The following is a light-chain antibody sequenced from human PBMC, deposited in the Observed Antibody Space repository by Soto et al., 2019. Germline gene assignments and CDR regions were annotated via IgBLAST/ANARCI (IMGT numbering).Light chain of an antibody. CDR1: SSDIGGYSY. Sequence: QSALTQSASVSASPGQSITISCIGTSSDIGGYSYVSWYQQHPGKAPKLLIRDVNYRPSGISARFSGSKSGNTASLTISGLQTEDEADYYCSSYSSRSTLLVFGGGTKLTVL. V-gene: IGLV2-14*03. J-gene: IGLJ2*01. CDR2: DVN. CDR3: SSYSSRSTLLV.